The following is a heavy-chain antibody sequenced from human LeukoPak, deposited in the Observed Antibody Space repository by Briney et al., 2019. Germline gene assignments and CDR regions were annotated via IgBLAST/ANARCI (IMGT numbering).Heavy chain of an antibody. V-gene: IGHV3-21*01. D-gene: IGHD4-11*01. CDR1: GFTFSGYS. CDR2: ITSSSSYI. J-gene: IGHJ5*02. Sequence: GGSLRLSCAVSGFTFSGYSMNWVRQAPGKGLEWVSSITSSSSYIYYAGSVKGRFTISRDNAKNSLYLQMNSLRAEDTAVYYCARDLTVTSTCWFDRWGQGTLVTVSS. CDR3: ARDLTVTSTCWFDR.